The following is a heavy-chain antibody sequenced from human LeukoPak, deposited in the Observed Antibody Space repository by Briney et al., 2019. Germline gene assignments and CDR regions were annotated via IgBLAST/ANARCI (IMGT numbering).Heavy chain of an antibody. CDR1: GYTFTGYY. D-gene: IGHD3-9*01. J-gene: IGHJ2*01. V-gene: IGHV1-2*02. CDR2: INPNSGGT. CDR3: ARDLDFDNWYFDL. Sequence: GASVKVSCKASGYTFTGYYMHWVRQAPGQGLEWMGWINPNSGGTNYAQKFQGRVTMTRDTSISTAYMELTRLRYDDTAVYYCARDLDFDNWYFDLWGRGTLVTVSS.